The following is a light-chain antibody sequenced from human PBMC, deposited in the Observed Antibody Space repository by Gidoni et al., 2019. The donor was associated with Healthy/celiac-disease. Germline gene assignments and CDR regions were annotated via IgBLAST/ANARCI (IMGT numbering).Light chain of an antibody. J-gene: IGLJ2*01. V-gene: IGLV7-46*01. Sequence: GAVTSDHWPYWLQQRPGKPPRTLIYDTTNKHSWTPARFSGSLRGGKAALTLSGAQPEDEAEYYCLLSSTGARVFGGGTRLTVL. CDR1: GAVTSDHW. CDR3: LLSSTGARV. CDR2: DTT.